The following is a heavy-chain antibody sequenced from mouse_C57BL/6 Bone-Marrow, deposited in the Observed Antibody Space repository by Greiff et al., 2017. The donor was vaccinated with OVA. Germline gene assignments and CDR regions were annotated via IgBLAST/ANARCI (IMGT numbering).Heavy chain of an antibody. V-gene: IGHV7-3*01. D-gene: IGHD2-3*01. J-gene: IGHJ2*01. CDR1: GFTFTDYY. CDR2: IRNKANGYTT. Sequence: EVKLMESGGGLVQPGGSLSLSCAASGFTFTDYYMSWVRQPPGKALEWLGFIRNKANGYTTEYSASVKGRFTISRDNSQSILYLQMNALRAEDSATYYCARFPARWSFFDYWGQGTTLTVSS. CDR3: ARFPARWSFFDY.